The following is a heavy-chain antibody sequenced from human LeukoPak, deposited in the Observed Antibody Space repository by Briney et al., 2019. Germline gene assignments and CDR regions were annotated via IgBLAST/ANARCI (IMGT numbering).Heavy chain of an antibody. Sequence: GGSLRLSCAASGFTVNNNYMSWVRQAPGKGLEWVSVIYSDGRTYYADSVKGRFTISRDNSKSTLYLQMNSLRAEDTAVYYCAGRNEYYYDSSGYTLTNWFDPWGQGTLVTVSS. CDR3: AGRNEYYYDSSGYTLTNWFDP. CDR2: IYSDGRT. J-gene: IGHJ5*02. V-gene: IGHV3-66*04. CDR1: GFTVNNNY. D-gene: IGHD3-22*01.